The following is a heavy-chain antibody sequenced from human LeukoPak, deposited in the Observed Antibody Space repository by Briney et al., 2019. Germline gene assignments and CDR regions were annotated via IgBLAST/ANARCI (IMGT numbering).Heavy chain of an antibody. D-gene: IGHD3-10*02. Sequence: SETLSLTCTVSGGSISSYYWSWIRQPSGKGLEWIGYIYYSGSTNYNPSLESRVTISVDTSKNQFSLKLSSVTAADTAVYYCARERRPMFETDYYYGMDVWGQGTTVTVSS. CDR3: ARERRPMFETDYYYGMDV. V-gene: IGHV4-59*01. J-gene: IGHJ6*02. CDR1: GGSISSYY. CDR2: IYYSGST.